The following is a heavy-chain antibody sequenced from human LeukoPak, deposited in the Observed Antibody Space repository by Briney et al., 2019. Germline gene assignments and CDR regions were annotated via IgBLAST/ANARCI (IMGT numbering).Heavy chain of an antibody. D-gene: IGHD5-18*01. V-gene: IGHV3-48*01. CDR3: TRDAGTRLKYSFGYGDY. CDR1: GFTFSSYG. CDR2: ISSSSSTI. J-gene: IGHJ4*02. Sequence: GGSLRLSCAASGFTFSSYGMTWVRQAPGKGLEWVSYISSSSSTIYYADSVKGRFTISRDNAKNSLYLQLNSLRAADTAVYCCTRDAGTRLKYSFGYGDYWGQGALVTVSS.